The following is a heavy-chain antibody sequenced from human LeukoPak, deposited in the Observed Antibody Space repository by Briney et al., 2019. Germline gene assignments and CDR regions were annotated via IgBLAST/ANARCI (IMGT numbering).Heavy chain of an antibody. CDR1: GFTFSNYA. V-gene: IGHV3-23*01. D-gene: IGHD5-18*01. CDR2: ISGSGGST. J-gene: IGHJ3*02. CDR3: ARDRGYSYGPGAFDI. Sequence: GGSLRLSCAASGFTFSNYAMNWVRQAPGKGLEWVSGISGSGGSTYYADSVKGRFTISRDNSKNTLYLQMNSLRAEDTAVYYCARDRGYSYGPGAFDIWGQGTMVTVSS.